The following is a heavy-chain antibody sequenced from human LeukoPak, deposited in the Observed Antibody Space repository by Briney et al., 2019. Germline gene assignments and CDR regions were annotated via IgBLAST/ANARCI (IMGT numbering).Heavy chain of an antibody. CDR3: ARRPKRSTAMVPHFYY. J-gene: IGHJ4*02. V-gene: IGHV5-51*01. D-gene: IGHD5-18*01. Sequence: GESLKISCKGSGCSFTSYWIGWVRQMPGKGLEWMGIIYPGDSDTRYSPSFQGQVTISADKSISTAYLQWSSLKASDTAMYYCARRPKRSTAMVPHFYYWGQGTLVTVSS. CDR2: IYPGDSDT. CDR1: GCSFTSYW.